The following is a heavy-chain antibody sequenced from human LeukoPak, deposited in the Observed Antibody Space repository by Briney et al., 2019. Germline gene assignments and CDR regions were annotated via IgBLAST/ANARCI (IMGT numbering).Heavy chain of an antibody. CDR1: GCTFTVYY. V-gene: IGHV1-2*02. D-gene: IGHD2-15*01. CDR3: ASRACSGGSCYPLNY. Sequence: ASVKVSCKASGCTFTVYYMHWVRQAPGQGLEWMGWINPNSGGTNYAQKFQGRVTMTRDTSISTAYMELSRLRSDDAGVYYCASRACSGGSCYPLNYWGQGTLVTVSS. CDR2: INPNSGGT. J-gene: IGHJ4*02.